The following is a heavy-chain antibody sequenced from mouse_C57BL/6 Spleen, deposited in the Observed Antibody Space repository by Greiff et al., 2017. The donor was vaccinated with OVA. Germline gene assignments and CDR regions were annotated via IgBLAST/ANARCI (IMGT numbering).Heavy chain of an antibody. CDR1: GFTFSDYG. CDR2: ISSGSSTI. D-gene: IGHD1-1*01. J-gene: IGHJ4*01. V-gene: IGHV5-17*01. CDR3: ARDYCGSRRVPYAMDY. Sequence: DVKLVESGGGLVKPGGSLKLSCAASGFTFSDYGMHWVRQAPEKGLEWVAYISSGSSTIYYADTVKGRFTISRDNTKKTLFLQITSLRSEDTTMYYCARDYCGSRRVPYAMDYWGQGTSVTVSS.